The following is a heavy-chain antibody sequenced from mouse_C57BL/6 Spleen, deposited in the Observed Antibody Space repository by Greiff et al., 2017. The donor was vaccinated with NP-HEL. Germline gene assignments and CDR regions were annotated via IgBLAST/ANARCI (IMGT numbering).Heavy chain of an antibody. D-gene: IGHD1-1*01. CDR1: GFTFSDYG. J-gene: IGHJ2*01. V-gene: IGHV5-17*01. CDR2: ISSGSSTI. Sequence: EVKLVESGGGLVKPGGSLKLSCAASGFTFSDYGMHWVRQAPEKGLEWVAYISSGSSTIYYADTVKGRFTISRDNAKNTLFLQMTSLRSEDTAMYYWARALYYGSSILNYGGQGTLSQSPQ. CDR3: ARALYYGSSILNY.